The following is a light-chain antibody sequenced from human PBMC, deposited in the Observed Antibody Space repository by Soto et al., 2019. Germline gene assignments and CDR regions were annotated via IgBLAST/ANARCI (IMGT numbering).Light chain of an antibody. CDR3: CSRL. CDR1: STDPATYDL. CDR2: EVA. J-gene: IGLJ2*01. V-gene: IGLV2-23*02. Sequence: QSVLTQPASVSGSPGQSITISCTGTSTDPATYDLVSWYQQHPGKAPQLIIYEVAKRPSGVSARFSGSQSGDTDSLTISGLQAADEAYYYCCSRLFGGGTKLTVL.